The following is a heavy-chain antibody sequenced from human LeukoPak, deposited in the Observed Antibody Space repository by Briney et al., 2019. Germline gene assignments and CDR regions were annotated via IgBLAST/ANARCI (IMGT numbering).Heavy chain of an antibody. CDR2: MNPNSGNT. Sequence: ASVKVSCKASGYTFTSYDINWVRQATGQGLEWMGWMNPNSGNTGYAQKFQGRVTMTRNTSISTAYMELSRLRSDDTAVYYCARVDSSSWYGDFDYWGQGTLVTVSS. V-gene: IGHV1-8*01. CDR1: GYTFTSYD. D-gene: IGHD6-13*01. CDR3: ARVDSSSWYGDFDY. J-gene: IGHJ4*02.